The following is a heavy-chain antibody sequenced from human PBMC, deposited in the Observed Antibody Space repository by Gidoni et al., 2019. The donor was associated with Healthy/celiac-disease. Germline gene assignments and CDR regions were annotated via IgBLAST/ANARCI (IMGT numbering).Heavy chain of an antibody. CDR3: ASQVGYSYADYYYYGMDV. CDR1: GFTFSSYG. D-gene: IGHD5-18*01. J-gene: IGHJ6*02. Sequence: GFTFSSYGMHWVRQAPGTGLEWVAVIWYDGSNKYYADSVKGRFTISRDNSKNTLYLQMNSLRAEDTAVYYCASQVGYSYADYYYYGMDVWGQGTPVTVSS. CDR2: IWYDGSNK. V-gene: IGHV3-33*01.